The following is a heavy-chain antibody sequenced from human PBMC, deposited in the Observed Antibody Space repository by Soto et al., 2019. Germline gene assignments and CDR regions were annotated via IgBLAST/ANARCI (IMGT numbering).Heavy chain of an antibody. J-gene: IGHJ4*02. D-gene: IGHD4-17*01. CDR1: GGSFSGYY. CDR3: ATNYGGNDLDY. V-gene: IGHV4-34*01. Sequence: SETLSLTCAVYGGSFSGYYWSWIRQPPGKGLEWIGEINHSGSTNYNPSLKSRVTISVDTSKNQFSLKLSSVTAADTAVYYCATNYGGNDLDYWGQGTLVT. CDR2: INHSGST.